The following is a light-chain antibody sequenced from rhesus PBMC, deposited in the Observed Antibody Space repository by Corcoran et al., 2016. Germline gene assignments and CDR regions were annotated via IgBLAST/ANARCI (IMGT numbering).Light chain of an antibody. CDR3: QQSSNLYS. CDR1: QSVGSY. V-gene: IGKV3-24*04. J-gene: IGKJ2*01. CDR2: GAS. Sequence: ETVVTQSPATLSLSPGERATLSCRASQSVGSYLAWYQQKPGQTPRLLISGASNRATGIPDRFSGSGAGAYFPLTISSLEPEDGGLYYCQQSSNLYSFGQGTKVEIK.